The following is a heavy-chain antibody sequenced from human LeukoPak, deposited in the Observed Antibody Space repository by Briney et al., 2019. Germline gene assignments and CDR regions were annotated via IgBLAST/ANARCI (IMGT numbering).Heavy chain of an antibody. J-gene: IGHJ3*02. Sequence: TGGSLRLSCAASGFTFSSYAMHWVRQAPGKGLEWVAVISYDGSNKYYADSVKGRFTISRDNSKNTLYLQMNSLRAEDTAVYYCARSFGYGVDAFDIWGQGTMVTVSS. CDR1: GFTFSSYA. V-gene: IGHV3-30*04. CDR2: ISYDGSNK. CDR3: ARSFGYGVDAFDI. D-gene: IGHD5-18*01.